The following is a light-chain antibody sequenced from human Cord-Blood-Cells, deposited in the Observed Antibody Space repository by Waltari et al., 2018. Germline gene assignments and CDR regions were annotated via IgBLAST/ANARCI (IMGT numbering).Light chain of an antibody. Sequence: SALTQPPSASGSPGQSVTISCTGTSSDVGGYNYVSWYQQHPGKAPKLMISEVSKRPSGVPDRFSGSKSGNTASLTVSGLQAEDEADYYCSSYAGSSNLRVFGGGTKLTVL. V-gene: IGLV2-8*01. CDR1: SSDVGGYNY. CDR2: EVS. CDR3: SSYAGSSNLRV. J-gene: IGLJ3*02.